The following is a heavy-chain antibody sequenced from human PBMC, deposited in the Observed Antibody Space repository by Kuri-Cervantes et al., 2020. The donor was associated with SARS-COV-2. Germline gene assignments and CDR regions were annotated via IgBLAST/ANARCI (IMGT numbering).Heavy chain of an antibody. CDR1: GYTFNDYY. J-gene: IGHJ6*03. CDR2: LNPKSGGT. CDR3: ARDGQPIHPCNSGGCYYYYYYIDV. D-gene: IGHD2-15*01. V-gene: IGHV1-2*02. Sequence: ASVQVSCKASGYTFNDYYLLWVRQAPGEGLEWMGWLNPKSGGTNHAQEFQGRITMTRDTSISTVYMELNRLRSDDTAVYYCARDGQPIHPCNSGGCYYYYYYIDVWGKGTTVTVSS.